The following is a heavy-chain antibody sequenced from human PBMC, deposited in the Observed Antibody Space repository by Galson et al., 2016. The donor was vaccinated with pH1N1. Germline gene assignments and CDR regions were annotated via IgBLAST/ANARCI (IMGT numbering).Heavy chain of an antibody. Sequence: SLRLSCAASGFTFRNYGMSWVRQAPGKGLEWVSAITFTGGSTYYADDVKGRFTISSDTSKNTLYLQMNSLRVEDTAVYYCAKARATGIVNTGDFDYGGQGTLVTVSS. D-gene: IGHD1-14*01. CDR1: GFTFRNYG. CDR2: ITFTGGST. CDR3: AKARATGIVNTGDFDY. J-gene: IGHJ4*02. V-gene: IGHV3-23*01.